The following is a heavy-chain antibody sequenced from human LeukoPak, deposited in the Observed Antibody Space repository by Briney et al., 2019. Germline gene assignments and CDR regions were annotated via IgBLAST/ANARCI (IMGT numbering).Heavy chain of an antibody. CDR3: AKSPCASDYYMDV. Sequence: PGGSLRLSCAASGFTFSSYSMNWVRQAPGKGLEWVSSISSSSSYIYYADSVKGRFTISRDNAKNSLYLQMNSLRAEDTAVYYCAKSPCASDYYMDVWGKGTTVTVSS. CDR2: ISSSSSYI. V-gene: IGHV3-21*01. J-gene: IGHJ6*03. CDR1: GFTFSSYS.